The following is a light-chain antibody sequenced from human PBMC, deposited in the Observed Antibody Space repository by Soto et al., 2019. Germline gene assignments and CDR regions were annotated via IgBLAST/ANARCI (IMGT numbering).Light chain of an antibody. V-gene: IGKV3D-15*01. Sequence: TLSPASLSVSPEERVTLAWPASQCLSSYLAWYQQKPGQAPRLLIYAASSRATGVPARFSGNGSGTDFTLTISRLQSEDFALYYCQQYGSSPITFGQGTRLDNK. CDR2: AAS. CDR3: QQYGSSPIT. CDR1: QCLSSY. J-gene: IGKJ5*01.